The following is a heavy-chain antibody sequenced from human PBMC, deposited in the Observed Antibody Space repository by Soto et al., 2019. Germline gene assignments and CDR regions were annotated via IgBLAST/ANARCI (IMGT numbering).Heavy chain of an antibody. Sequence: GGSLRLSCTASGFTVSSNYMSWVRQAPGKGLEWVSVIYSGGSTYYADSVKGRFTISRDNSKNTLYLQMNSLRAEDTAVYYCARDHGDYFAFDIWGQGTMVTVSS. CDR3: ARDHGDYFAFDI. CDR1: GFTVSSNY. V-gene: IGHV3-66*01. D-gene: IGHD4-17*01. J-gene: IGHJ3*02. CDR2: IYSGGST.